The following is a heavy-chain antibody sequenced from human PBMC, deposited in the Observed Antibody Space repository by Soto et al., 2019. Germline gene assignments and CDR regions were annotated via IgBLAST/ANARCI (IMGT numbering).Heavy chain of an antibody. V-gene: IGHV3-7*01. Sequence: EVQLVESGGGLVQPGGSLRLSCAASGFTFRDYWMTWVRHVPGKGLEWVANVNQDGHEKCYMDCVKGRFTISRDYAKNSLDLQMNSLRADDTAVYYCARDPWDYWGQATLVTVSS. CDR3: ARDPWDY. J-gene: IGHJ4*02. CDR2: VNQDGHEK. CDR1: GFTFRDYW.